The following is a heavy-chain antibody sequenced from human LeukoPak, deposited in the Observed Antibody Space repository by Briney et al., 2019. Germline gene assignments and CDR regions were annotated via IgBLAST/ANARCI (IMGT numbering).Heavy chain of an antibody. J-gene: IGHJ4*02. CDR3: ARGVRWYNYFN. Sequence: SQTLSLTCTVSGGSISSGDYYWSWIRQPPGKGLEWIGSIYYSGSTYYNPSLKSRVTISVDTSKNQFSLKLSSVTAADTAVYYCARGVRWYNYFNWGQGTLVTVSS. D-gene: IGHD4-23*01. V-gene: IGHV4-39*07. CDR2: IYYSGST. CDR1: GGSISSGDYY.